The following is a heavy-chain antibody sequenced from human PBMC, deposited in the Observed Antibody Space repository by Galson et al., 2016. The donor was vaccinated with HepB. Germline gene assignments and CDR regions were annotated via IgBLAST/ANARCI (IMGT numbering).Heavy chain of an antibody. CDR2: ISGSGGTT. CDR1: GFTFSSDA. D-gene: IGHD2/OR15-2a*01. Sequence: SLRLSCAASGFTFSSDAMSWVRQAPGKGLEWVSVISGSGGTTYYADSVRGRFIISRDNSKNQLYVQMNSLTAEDTAIYYCAKVFVVSTAYAYDIWGQGTMVIFSS. CDR3: AKVFVVSTAYAYDI. V-gene: IGHV3-23*01. J-gene: IGHJ3*02.